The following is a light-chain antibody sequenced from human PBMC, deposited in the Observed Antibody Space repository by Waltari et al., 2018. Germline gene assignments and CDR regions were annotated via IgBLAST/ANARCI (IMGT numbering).Light chain of an antibody. V-gene: IGLV4-69*01. CDR2: LNSDGSH. CDR3: QTWGTGIHGV. J-gene: IGLJ3*02. CDR1: SGDTSYA. Sequence: QLVLTQSPSASASLGASVTLTCTLSSGDTSYAIEWHPPQPETGPRYLMKLNSDGSHSKGDGIPDRFSGSSSGAERYLTISSLQSEDEADYYCQTWGTGIHGVFGGGTKLTVL.